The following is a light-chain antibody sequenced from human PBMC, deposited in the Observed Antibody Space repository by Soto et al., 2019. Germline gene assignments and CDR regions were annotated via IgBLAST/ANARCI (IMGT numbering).Light chain of an antibody. CDR1: SSDVGGYNY. J-gene: IGLJ2*01. V-gene: IGLV2-14*01. CDR2: EVS. Sequence: QSVLTQPASVSGSPGQSITISYTGASSDVGGYNYVSWYQQHPGRAPKLMLYEVSKRPSGVSNRFSGSKSGNTASLTISGLQADDEAEYYCNSRTSSGSSVFGGGTKLTVL. CDR3: NSRTSSGSSV.